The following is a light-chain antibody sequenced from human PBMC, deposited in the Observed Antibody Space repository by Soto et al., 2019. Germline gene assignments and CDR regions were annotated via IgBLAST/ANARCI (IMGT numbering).Light chain of an antibody. CDR3: QQYNHLES. J-gene: IGKJ4*01. CDR2: AAS. CDR1: QSVTLD. V-gene: IGKV3-15*01. Sequence: EIVMTQSPATLSVSPGGSATLSCRASQSVTLDLAWYQQRPGQAPRLLIYAASTRATGVPARFSGSGSGTELPLTISSLESEDFSVYYCQQYNHLESFGGGTKVEIK.